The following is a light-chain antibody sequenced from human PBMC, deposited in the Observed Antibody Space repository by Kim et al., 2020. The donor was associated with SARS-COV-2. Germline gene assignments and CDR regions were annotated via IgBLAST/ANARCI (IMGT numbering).Light chain of an antibody. J-gene: IGKJ5*01. Sequence: PGERATLPCRASQSVSSSYLAWYQQKPGQAPRLLIYGASSRATGIPDRFSGSGSGTDFTLTISRLEPEDFAVYYCQQYGSSPPTTFGQGTRLEIK. CDR3: QQYGSSPPTT. CDR2: GAS. CDR1: QSVSSSY. V-gene: IGKV3-20*01.